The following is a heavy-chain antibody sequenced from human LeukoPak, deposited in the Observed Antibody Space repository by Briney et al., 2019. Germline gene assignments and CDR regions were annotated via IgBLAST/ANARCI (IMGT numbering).Heavy chain of an antibody. CDR2: IYYSGST. D-gene: IGHD6-6*01. CDR3: AREDGAARFMDV. V-gene: IGHV4-59*01. J-gene: IGHJ6*03. CDR1: GGSISSYY. Sequence: PSETLSLTCTVSGGSISSYYWSWIRQPPGKGLEWIGYIYYSGSTNYNPSLKSRVTISVDTSKNQFSLKLSSVTAADTAVYYCAREDGAARFMDVWGKGTTVTVSS.